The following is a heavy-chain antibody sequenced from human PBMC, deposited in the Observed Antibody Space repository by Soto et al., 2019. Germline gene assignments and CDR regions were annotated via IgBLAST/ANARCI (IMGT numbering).Heavy chain of an antibody. CDR2: IGCCSVSGT. CDR3: AKDRQPDGIWTFDS. CDR1: GFTLSTYT. V-gene: IGHV3-23*01. J-gene: IGHJ4*02. Sequence: GGSLRLSCAASGFTLSTYTMNWVRQAPGKGLEWVSGIGCCSVSGTYYADFVKGRSTISRDKSKNSVFLQMNGLRAEDTAVYYSAKDRQPDGIWTFDSWGQPPPVTVSS. D-gene: IGHD3-9*01.